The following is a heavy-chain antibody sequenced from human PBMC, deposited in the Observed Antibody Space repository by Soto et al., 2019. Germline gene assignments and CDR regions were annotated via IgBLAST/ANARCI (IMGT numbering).Heavy chain of an antibody. V-gene: IGHV3-11*01. Sequence: QVQLVQSGGGLVKPGGSLTLSCAASGFTFSDYYMIWVRQAPGKGLEWLSYISDSGSTIYYADSVRARFTIFRDNAANSVYLQMTGLTDGDTAFYYCARGGSGWTRGGWLGPWGQGSLVTVSS. D-gene: IGHD6-25*01. CDR2: ISDSGSTI. CDR3: ARGGSGWTRGGWLGP. J-gene: IGHJ5*02. CDR1: GFTFSDYY.